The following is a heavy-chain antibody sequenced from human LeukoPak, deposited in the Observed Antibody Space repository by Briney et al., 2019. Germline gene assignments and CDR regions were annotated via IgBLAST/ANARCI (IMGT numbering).Heavy chain of an antibody. CDR1: GDSVSGVY. CDR3: ARHPFATPFDY. CDR2: VYYSGDT. J-gene: IGHJ4*02. D-gene: IGHD2-15*01. Sequence: SETLSLTCTVSGDSVSGVYWSWIRQPPGKGLEWIGYVYYSGDTNYNPSLKSRVTMSLDTSKNQVSLRLSSVTAADTAVYYCARHPFATPFDYWGRGTLLTVSS. V-gene: IGHV4-59*08.